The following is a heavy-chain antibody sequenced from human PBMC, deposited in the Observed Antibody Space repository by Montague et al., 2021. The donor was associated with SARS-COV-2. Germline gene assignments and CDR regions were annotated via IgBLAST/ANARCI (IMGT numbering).Heavy chain of an antibody. CDR1: GGSLDSSY. V-gene: IGHV4-4*07. Sequence: SETLSLTCTISGGSLDSSYWSWVRQPAGKGLEWIGRIFSGGSPDYSPSLKSRVAISLDTSNYRFSLRLTSVTGADTAVYFCARGGNSFDDWGQGILVTVSS. CDR2: IFSGGSP. CDR3: ARGGNSFDD. J-gene: IGHJ4*02.